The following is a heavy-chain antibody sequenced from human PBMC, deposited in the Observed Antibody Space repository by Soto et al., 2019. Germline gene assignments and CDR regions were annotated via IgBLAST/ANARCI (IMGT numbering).Heavy chain of an antibody. Sequence: GGSLRLSCAASGFTFSSYAMHWVRQAPGKGLEGVAHIGLSNSDTYYADSVKGRFTISRDNSKNMVYLQMNSLRDADTAVYYCVKGGAYCYNDCTRSYWGRGTLVTVSS. D-gene: IGHD2-21*01. CDR1: GFTFSSYA. CDR3: VKGGAYCYNDCTRSY. V-gene: IGHV3-23*01. CDR2: IGLSNSDT. J-gene: IGHJ4*02.